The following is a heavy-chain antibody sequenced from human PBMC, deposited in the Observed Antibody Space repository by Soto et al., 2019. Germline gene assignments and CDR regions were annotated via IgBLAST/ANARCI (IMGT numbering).Heavy chain of an antibody. V-gene: IGHV1-69*01. CDR3: ASFDGTLVRGGRSSPYEMDV. CDR1: GCTFNNYA. J-gene: IGHJ6*02. Sequence: QVLLVQSGPEVKKPGSSVKVSCKASGCTFNNYAINWVRQAPGKGLEWMGGIIPTFGTGNHAQKFQGRVTITADESTTTAYMELNSLRSEDTAIYYCASFDGTLVRGGRSSPYEMDVWGQGTKVSVSS. D-gene: IGHD3-10*01. CDR2: IIPTFGTG.